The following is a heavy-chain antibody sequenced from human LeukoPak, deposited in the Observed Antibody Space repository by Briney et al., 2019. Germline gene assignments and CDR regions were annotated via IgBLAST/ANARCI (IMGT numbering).Heavy chain of an antibody. CDR2: IYSNGRT. D-gene: IGHD2-15*01. J-gene: IGHJ5*02. V-gene: IGHV3-53*01. Sequence: GGPLSLSCAASGFTVSKNYMRWVRQAPGKGLEWVSLIYSNGRTDYTDSVKGRFSISRDNSKNTMYLQMNSLRAEDTAMYYCARDVGPWGQGTLVTVSS. CDR3: ARDVGP. CDR1: GFTVSKNY.